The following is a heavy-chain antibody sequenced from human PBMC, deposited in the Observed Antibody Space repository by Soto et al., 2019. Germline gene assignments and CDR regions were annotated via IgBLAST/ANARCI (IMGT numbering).Heavy chain of an antibody. V-gene: IGHV3-21*01. J-gene: IGHJ5*01. CDR1: GFTFSRYG. CDR3: ARDPSEGRVGNWFES. Sequence: EVQLVESGGGLVKPGGSLRLSCAASGFTFSRYGMSWVRQAPGKGLEWVSSISMTTSYVYYADSVKGLFSISRDNAKKILYLEMYALRTEDTAVYYCARDPSEGRVGNWFESWGQGTLVTVSS. D-gene: IGHD2-2*01. CDR2: ISMTTSYV.